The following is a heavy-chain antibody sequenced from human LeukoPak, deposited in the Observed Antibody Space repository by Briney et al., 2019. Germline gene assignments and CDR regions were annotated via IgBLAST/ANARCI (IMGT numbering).Heavy chain of an antibody. V-gene: IGHV3-23*01. D-gene: IGHD3-22*01. CDR1: GFTFSGYA. CDR2: ISGSGGST. J-gene: IGHJ4*02. CDR3: AKVGYDSSGYYYVGSPYYFDY. Sequence: GGSLRLSCAASGFTFSGYAMSWVRQAPGKGLEWVSAISGSGGSTYYADSVKGRFTISRDNSKNTLYLQMNSLRAEDTAVYYCAKVGYDSSGYYYVGSPYYFDYWGQGTLVTVSS.